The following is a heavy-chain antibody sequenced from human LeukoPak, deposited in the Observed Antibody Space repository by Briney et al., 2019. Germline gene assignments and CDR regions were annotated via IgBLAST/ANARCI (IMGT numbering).Heavy chain of an antibody. D-gene: IGHD6-6*01. CDR1: GFTFSTYS. Sequence: PGGSLRLSCAASGFTFSTYSMNWVRQAPGKGLEWVSSISTSSSYIYYADSLKGRFTISRDNAKNSLYLQMNSLRAEDTAVYYCARDDSSFFYYFDYWGQGTLVTVSS. CDR2: ISTSSSYI. V-gene: IGHV3-21*01. J-gene: IGHJ4*02. CDR3: ARDDSSFFYYFDY.